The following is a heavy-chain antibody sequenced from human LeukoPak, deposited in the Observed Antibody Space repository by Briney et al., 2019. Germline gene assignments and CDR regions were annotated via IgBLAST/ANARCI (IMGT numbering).Heavy chain of an antibody. CDR1: GFTFSDYY. Sequence: GGSLRLSCAASGFTFSDYYMSWIRQAPGKGLEWVSYISSSGSTIYYADSVKGRFTISRDNSKNTLYLQMNSLRAEDTAVYYCAVGGGYSSSWYTPFDYWGQGTLVTVSS. V-gene: IGHV3-11*04. CDR3: AVGGGYSSSWYTPFDY. CDR2: ISSSGSTI. D-gene: IGHD6-13*01. J-gene: IGHJ4*02.